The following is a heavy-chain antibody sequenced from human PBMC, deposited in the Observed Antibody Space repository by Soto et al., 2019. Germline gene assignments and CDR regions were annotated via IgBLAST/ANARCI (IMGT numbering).Heavy chain of an antibody. D-gene: IGHD3-16*01. V-gene: IGHV3-23*01. CDR1: GFTFSGYA. Sequence: GGSLGLSFAASGFTFSGYAMSRVRQAPGKGLEWVPAISGSGGSTYYADSVRGRFTISRDDSKNTLYLQMKSLRGEDTAVYYCASQGGDSHFNSYYYYAMDVWGQGTTVTVSS. CDR3: ASQGGDSHFNSYYYYAMDV. CDR2: ISGSGGST. J-gene: IGHJ6*02.